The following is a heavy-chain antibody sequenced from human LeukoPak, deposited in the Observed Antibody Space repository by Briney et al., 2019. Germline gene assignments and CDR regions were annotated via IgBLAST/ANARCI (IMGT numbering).Heavy chain of an antibody. Sequence: PSETLSLTCAVYGGSFSGYYWSWIRQPPGKGLEWIGEINHSGSTNYNPSLKSRVTISVDTSKNQFSLKQSSVTAADTAVYYCARRGGKKFWSGYHGGFDYWGQGTLVTVSS. J-gene: IGHJ4*02. CDR2: INHSGST. CDR1: GGSFSGYY. CDR3: ARRGGKKFWSGYHGGFDY. D-gene: IGHD3-3*01. V-gene: IGHV4-34*01.